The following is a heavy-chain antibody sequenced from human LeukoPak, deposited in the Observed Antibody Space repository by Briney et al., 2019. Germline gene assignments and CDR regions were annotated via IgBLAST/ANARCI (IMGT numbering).Heavy chain of an antibody. CDR3: ARDFSSSSTVYYYYYMDV. CDR1: GGSISSYY. V-gene: IGHV4-4*07. J-gene: IGHJ6*03. Sequence: SETLSLTCTVSGGSISSYYWSWIRQPAGKGLEWIGRIYTSGSTNYNPSLKSRVTMSVDTSKNQFSLKLSSVTAADTAIYYCARDFSSSSTVYYYYYMDVWGKGTTVTVSS. CDR2: IYTSGST. D-gene: IGHD6-6*01.